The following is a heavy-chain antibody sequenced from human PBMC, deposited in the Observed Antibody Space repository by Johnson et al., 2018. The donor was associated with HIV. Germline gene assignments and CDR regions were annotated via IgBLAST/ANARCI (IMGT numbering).Heavy chain of an antibody. V-gene: IGHV3-20*04. CDR2: INWNGGST. Sequence: VQLVESGGGVVRPGGSLRLSCAASGFTFDDYGMSWVRQPPGKGLEWVSGINWNGGSTGYVDSVKGRFTISRDNAKNSLYLQMNSLRAEDTALYYCARGIVVVTRGPGSDAFDIWGQGTMVTVSS. CDR1: GFTFDDYG. CDR3: ARGIVVVTRGPGSDAFDI. J-gene: IGHJ3*02. D-gene: IGHD3-22*01.